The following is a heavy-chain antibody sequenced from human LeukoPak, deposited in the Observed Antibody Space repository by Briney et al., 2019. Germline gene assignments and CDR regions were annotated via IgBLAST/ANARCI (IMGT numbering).Heavy chain of an antibody. CDR2: INHSGST. V-gene: IGHV4-34*01. Sequence: SETLSLTCAVYGGSFSGYYWSWIRQPPGKGLEWIGEINHSGSTNYNPSLKSRVTISVDTSKNQFSLKLSSVTAADTAVYFCAREKVKTAMVTSPRKYYYYMDVWGKGTTVTVSS. CDR3: AREKVKTAMVTSPRKYYYYMDV. D-gene: IGHD5-18*01. CDR1: GGSFSGYY. J-gene: IGHJ6*03.